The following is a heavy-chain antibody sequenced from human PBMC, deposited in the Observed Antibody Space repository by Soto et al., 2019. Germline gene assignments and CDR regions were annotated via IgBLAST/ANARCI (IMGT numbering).Heavy chain of an antibody. CDR1: GYTFTSYY. V-gene: IGHV1-46*01. D-gene: IGHD6-19*01. CDR2: INPSGGST. J-gene: IGHJ4*02. CDR3: ARASAPPELLAVAGTPFDY. Sequence: QVQLVQSGAEVKKPGASVKVSCKASGYTFTSYYMHWVRQAPGQGLEWMGIINPSGGSTSYAQKFQGRGTMTSDTSTSTVHMELSSLRSEDTAVYYCARASAPPELLAVAGTPFDYWGQGALVTVSS.